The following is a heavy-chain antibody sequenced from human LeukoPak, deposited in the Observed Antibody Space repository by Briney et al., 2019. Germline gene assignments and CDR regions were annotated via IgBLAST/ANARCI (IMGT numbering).Heavy chain of an antibody. V-gene: IGHV1-69*04. J-gene: IGHJ5*02. CDR2: IIPILGIV. Sequence: SVKVSCKASGGTFSSYAISWVRQAPGQGLEWMGRIIPILGIVNYAQKFQGRVTITADKSTSTAYMELSSLRSEDTAVYYCARDLTRAFGELFVNWFDPWGQGTLVTVSS. D-gene: IGHD3-10*01. CDR1: GGTFSSYA. CDR3: ARDLTRAFGELFVNWFDP.